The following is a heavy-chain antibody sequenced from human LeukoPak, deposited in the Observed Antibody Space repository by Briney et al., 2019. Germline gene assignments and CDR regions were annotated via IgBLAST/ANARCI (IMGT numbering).Heavy chain of an antibody. V-gene: IGHV3-9*01. D-gene: IGHD3-10*01. Sequence: PGRSLRLSCAASGFTFDDFALHWVRQAPGKGLEWVSGISWNSGTIGYADSVKGRFTISRDNAKNSLYLQMNSLRAEDTAFYYCSKSVGTMVRGAPDYWGQGTLVTVSS. CDR1: GFTFDDFA. CDR2: ISWNSGTI. CDR3: SKSVGTMVRGAPDY. J-gene: IGHJ4*02.